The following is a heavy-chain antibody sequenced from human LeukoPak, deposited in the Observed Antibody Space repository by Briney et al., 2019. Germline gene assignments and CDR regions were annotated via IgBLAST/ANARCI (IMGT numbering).Heavy chain of an antibody. Sequence: ASVKVSCKASGYTFTSYYMHWVRQAPGQGLEWMGIINPSVGSTSYAQKFQGRVTMTRDTSTSTVYMELSSLRSEDTAVYYCARARYESGRWVCGNDYWGQGTLVTVSS. CDR1: GYTFTSYY. CDR3: ARARYESGRWVCGNDY. V-gene: IGHV1-46*01. J-gene: IGHJ4*02. D-gene: IGHD1-26*01. CDR2: INPSVGST.